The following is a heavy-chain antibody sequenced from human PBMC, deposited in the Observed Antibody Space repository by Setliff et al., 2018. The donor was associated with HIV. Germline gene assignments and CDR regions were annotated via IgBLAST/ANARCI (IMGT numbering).Heavy chain of an antibody. CDR3: ARQDIPTGYYLFDY. D-gene: IGHD3-9*01. J-gene: IGHJ4*02. CDR2: INPNMGDT. V-gene: IGHV1-2*06. CDR1: GYKFTGHH. Sequence: ASVKVSCKASGYKFTGHHIQWMRQAPGQGLEWMGRINPNMGDTQYAQKFQGRIIMTRDTSINTVYMELSSLTSDDTALYYCARQDIPTGYYLFDYWGQGNPVTVSS.